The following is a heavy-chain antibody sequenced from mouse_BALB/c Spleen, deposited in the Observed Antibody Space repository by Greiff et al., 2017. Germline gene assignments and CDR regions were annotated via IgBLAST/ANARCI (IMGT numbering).Heavy chain of an antibody. Sequence: EVKLMESGGGLVKPGGSLKLSCAASGFTFSSYAMSWVRQTPEKRLEWVASISSGGSTYYPDSVKGRFTISRDNARNILYLQMSSLRSEDTAMYYCAREGGDVFAYWGQGTLVTVSA. CDR3: AREGGDVFAY. J-gene: IGHJ3*01. CDR1: GFTFSSYA. CDR2: ISSGGST. V-gene: IGHV5-6-5*01.